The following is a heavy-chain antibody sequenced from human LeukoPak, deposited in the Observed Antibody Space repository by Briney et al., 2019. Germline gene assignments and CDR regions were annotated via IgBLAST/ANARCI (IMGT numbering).Heavy chain of an antibody. D-gene: IGHD6-6*01. V-gene: IGHV3-49*03. J-gene: IGHJ4*02. CDR1: GFTFGDYA. CDR3: QKYSSSSFDF. CDR2: VRSKIYAETT. Sequence: PGGSLRLSCTGSGFTFGDYAISWFRQAPGKGLEWVSFVRSKIYAETTEHAASVKGRFTISRDDSKSIAYLQMNSLKTEDTAVYYCQKYSSSSFDFWGQGTLVTVSS.